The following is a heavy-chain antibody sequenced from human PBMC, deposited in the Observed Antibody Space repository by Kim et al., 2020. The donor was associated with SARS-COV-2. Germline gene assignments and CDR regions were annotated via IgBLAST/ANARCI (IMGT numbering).Heavy chain of an antibody. V-gene: IGHV3-7*01. D-gene: IGHD3-16*01. J-gene: IGHJ4*02. CDR3: ATDSGGY. Sequence: DGSEKYYVDSVKGRFTISRDNAKNSLYLQMNSLRAEDTAVYYCATDSGGYWDQGTLVTVSS. CDR2: DGSEK.